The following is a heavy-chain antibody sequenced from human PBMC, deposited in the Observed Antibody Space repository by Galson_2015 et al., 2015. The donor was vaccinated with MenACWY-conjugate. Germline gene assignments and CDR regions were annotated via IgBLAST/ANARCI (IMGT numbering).Heavy chain of an antibody. D-gene: IGHD2-2*01. CDR3: ARGDCSSTSCYALGNFFSS. J-gene: IGHJ5*02. CDR2: VSSDGSRK. V-gene: IGHV3-30*04. Sequence: SLRLSCAASGFTFDSYAIHWVRPAPGKGLEWVAAVSSDGSRKYYTESVKGRFTISRDNSKNTVFLQMSSLRPEDTAVYYCARGDCSSTSCYALGNFFSSWGQGALVTVSS. CDR1: GFTFDSYA.